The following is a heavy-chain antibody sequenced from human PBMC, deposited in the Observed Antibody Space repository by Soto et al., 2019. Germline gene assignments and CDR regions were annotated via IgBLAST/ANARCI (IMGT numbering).Heavy chain of an antibody. Sequence: ACASCRLSVYSYGMHGVLQDPGKGLEWVAVISYDGSNKYYADSVKGRFTISRDNSKNTLYLQMNSLRAEDTAVYYCANGSGTKSASYYSYGMDVWGQGTTVT. J-gene: IGHJ6*02. CDR2: ISYDGSNK. V-gene: IGHV3-30*18. CDR1: RLSVYSYG. D-gene: IGHD1-1*01. CDR3: ANGSGTKSASYYSYGMDV.